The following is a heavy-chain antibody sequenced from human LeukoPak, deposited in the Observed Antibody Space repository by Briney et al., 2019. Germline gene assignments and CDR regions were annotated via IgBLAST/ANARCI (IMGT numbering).Heavy chain of an antibody. CDR1: GFTFSDYG. CDR2: ISYDGSHI. J-gene: IGHJ6*02. V-gene: IGHV3-30*03. D-gene: IGHD3-10*01. CDR3: ARDGNGSGSLSFYYYYGMDV. Sequence: GGSLRLSCAASGFTFSDYGMHWVRQAPGKGLEWVAVISYDGSHIYYADSVKGRFTISRDSSKNTLYPQMNSLRTEDTALYYCARDGNGSGSLSFYYYYGMDVWGQGTTVTVSS.